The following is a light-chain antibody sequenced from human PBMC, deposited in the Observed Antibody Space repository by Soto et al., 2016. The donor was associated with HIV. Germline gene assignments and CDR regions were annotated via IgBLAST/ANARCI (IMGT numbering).Light chain of an antibody. Sequence: DIQMTQSPSSLSLSIGDTVSITCRASQSINTYLNWYQQKPGRVPKLLISDASSLQSGVPLRFSGRGSGTDFTLTISSLQHEDLATYYCQQSSRTPRTFGQGTKVEI. V-gene: IGKV1-39*01. J-gene: IGKJ1*01. CDR1: QSINTY. CDR2: DAS. CDR3: QQSSRTPRT.